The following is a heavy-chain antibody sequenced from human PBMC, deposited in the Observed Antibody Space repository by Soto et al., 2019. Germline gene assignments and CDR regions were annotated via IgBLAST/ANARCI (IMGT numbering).Heavy chain of an antibody. Sequence: VQLVESGGGVVQPGKSLRLSCAASGFTFITYGMNWVRQAPGKGLEWVALISKDGANEYYADSVKGRFTISRDNSKSMVYLEMNSLRPDDTAVYYCAKETTANRSPLDYWGRGTLVTVSS. V-gene: IGHV3-30*18. CDR1: GFTFITYG. J-gene: IGHJ4*02. CDR2: ISKDGANE. CDR3: AKETTANRSPLDY. D-gene: IGHD3-16*02.